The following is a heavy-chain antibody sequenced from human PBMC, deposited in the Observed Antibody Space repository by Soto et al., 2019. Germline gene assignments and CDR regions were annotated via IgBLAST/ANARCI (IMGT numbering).Heavy chain of an antibody. V-gene: IGHV3-30*03. D-gene: IGHD2-15*01. CDR1: RFTFSNYG. J-gene: IGHJ4*01. CDR2: ISYESIST. Sequence: PGGSLRLSCVASRFTFSNYGMHWVRQAPGKGLEWVAVISYESISTVYRDSVRGRFTISRDNSRNTRYLHMNSLTPEDTAVYYCAREAGCSGTNCDVYFDYWGLGTLVTVSS. CDR3: AREAGCSGTNCDVYFDY.